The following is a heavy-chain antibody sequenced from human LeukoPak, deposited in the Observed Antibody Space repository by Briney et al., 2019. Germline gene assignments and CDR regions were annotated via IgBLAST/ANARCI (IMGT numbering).Heavy chain of an antibody. V-gene: IGHV4-4*02. CDR2: ISHGGNT. J-gene: IGHJ4*02. CDR3: ARVSGTTPFDY. D-gene: IGHD1-1*01. CDR1: GGSISGSNW. Sequence: SGTLSLTCAVSGGSISGSNWWSWVRQPPGKGLEWIGEISHGGNTNYNPSLESRVTISVDKSKNQFALKVSSVTAADTAVYFCARVSGTTPFDYWGQGTLVTVSS.